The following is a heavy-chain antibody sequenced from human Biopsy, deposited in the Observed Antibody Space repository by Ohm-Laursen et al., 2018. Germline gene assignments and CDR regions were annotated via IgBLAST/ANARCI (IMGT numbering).Heavy chain of an antibody. J-gene: IGHJ5*02. V-gene: IGHV4-59*01. CDR1: GGSIISCY. Sequence: PGTLSLTCSVSGGSIISCYWTWIRQPPGKGLEWIGHVYNGGITNYNPSLKSRVTISKDTSKNQFSLQVNSVTAADTAVYYCARTPRDSFWSGSYKRGLWFDPWGQGTLVIVSS. D-gene: IGHD3-3*01. CDR2: VYNGGIT. CDR3: ARTPRDSFWSGSYKRGLWFDP.